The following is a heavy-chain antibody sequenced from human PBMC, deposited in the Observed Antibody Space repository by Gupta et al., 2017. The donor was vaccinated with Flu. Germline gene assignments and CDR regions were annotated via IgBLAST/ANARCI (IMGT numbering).Heavy chain of an antibody. Sequence: EGQVGEFGGGLVPAGGFLRLSCAASGFTFSGDDMSWVRQAPGKGLEWVSFISSSGVPYYTDSVKGRFTISRDNAKNSVYLQMDSLRAEDTAFYYCARGHWDSWGQGTLVTVSS. CDR2: ISSSGVP. CDR1: GFTFSGDD. CDR3: ARGHWDS. V-gene: IGHV3-48*03. J-gene: IGHJ4*02.